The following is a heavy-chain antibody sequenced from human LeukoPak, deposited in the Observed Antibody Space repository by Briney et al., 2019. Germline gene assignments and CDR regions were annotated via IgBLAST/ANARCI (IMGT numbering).Heavy chain of an antibody. CDR2: IYASGST. CDR1: GGSISSYY. V-gene: IGHV4-4*07. CDR3: ARDSNLEYSSSRGLGR. J-gene: IGHJ4*02. Sequence: PSXTLSLTCTVSGGSISSYYWSWIRQPAGKGLEWIGRIYASGSTYYNPSLKSRVTISVDTYKNKFSLRLTTVTAADTAVYYCARDSNLEYSSSRGLGRWGQGTLVTVSS. D-gene: IGHD6-6*01.